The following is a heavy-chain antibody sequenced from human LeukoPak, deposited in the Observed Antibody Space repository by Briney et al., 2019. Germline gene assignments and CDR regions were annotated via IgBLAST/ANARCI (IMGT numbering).Heavy chain of an antibody. D-gene: IGHD2-2*01. CDR2: IYSGGST. Sequence: GGSLRLSCAASGFTVSSNYTSWVRQAPGKGLEWVSVIYSGGSTYYADSVKGRFTISRDNSKNTLYLQMNSLRAEDTAVYYCARDQEYPAVAFDIWGQGTMVTVSS. CDR1: GFTVSSNY. CDR3: ARDQEYPAVAFDI. V-gene: IGHV3-66*01. J-gene: IGHJ3*02.